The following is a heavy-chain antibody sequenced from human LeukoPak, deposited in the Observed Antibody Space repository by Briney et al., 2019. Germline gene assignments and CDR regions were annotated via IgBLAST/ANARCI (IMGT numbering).Heavy chain of an antibody. D-gene: IGHD5-24*01. CDR1: GFTFSSYE. CDR3: AKWLRVATTYFDY. Sequence: GGSLRLSCAASGFTFSSYEMNWVRQAPGKGLEWVSYISSSGSTIYYADSVKGRFTMSRDNSKNTLSLQMNTLRAEDTAEYYCAKWLRVATTYFDYWGQGALVTVSS. V-gene: IGHV3-48*03. CDR2: ISSSGSTI. J-gene: IGHJ4*02.